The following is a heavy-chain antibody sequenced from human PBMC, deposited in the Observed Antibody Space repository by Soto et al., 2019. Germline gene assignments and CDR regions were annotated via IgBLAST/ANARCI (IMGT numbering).Heavy chain of an antibody. D-gene: IGHD3-16*01. V-gene: IGHV4-34*01. CDR2: INHSGST. CDR3: ARGRLYGRYYYYGMDV. CDR1: GGSFSGYY. Sequence: PSETLSLTCAVYGGSFSGYYWSWIRQPPGKGLEWIGEINHSGSTNYNPSLKSRVTISVDTSKNQFSLKLSSVTAADTAVYYCARGRLYGRYYYYGMDVWGQGTTVTVSS. J-gene: IGHJ6*02.